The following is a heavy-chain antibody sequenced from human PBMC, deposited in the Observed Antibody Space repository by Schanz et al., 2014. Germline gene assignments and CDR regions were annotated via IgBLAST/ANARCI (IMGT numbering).Heavy chain of an antibody. V-gene: IGHV1-69*04. CDR1: GGTFVTFF. D-gene: IGHD2-15*01. J-gene: IGHJ4*02. CDR2: ISPLLGVA. Sequence: QVHLVQSGAEVKEPGSSVKVSCKPSGGTFVTFFFTWVRQAPGQGPQWMGRISPLLGVANYAQEFQGRLTITAEDSTINAYMELSSLRSADKAVYYCATCSGGTCHAKPVLDNWGQGTLVTVSS. CDR3: ATCSGGTCHAKPVLDN.